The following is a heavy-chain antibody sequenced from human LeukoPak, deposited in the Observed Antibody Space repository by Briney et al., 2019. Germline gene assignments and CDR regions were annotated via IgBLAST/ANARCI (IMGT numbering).Heavy chain of an antibody. CDR1: GFTFSSYG. CDR2: IWYDGSNK. D-gene: IGHD3-22*01. CDR3: ARAVNVLGVITSYYFDY. V-gene: IGHV3-33*01. J-gene: IGHJ4*02. Sequence: PGGSLRLSCAASGFTFSSYGMHWVRQAPGKGLEWVPVIWYDGSNKYYADSVKGRFTISRDNSKNTLYLQMNSLRAEDTAVYYCARAVNVLGVITSYYFDYWGQGTLVTVSS.